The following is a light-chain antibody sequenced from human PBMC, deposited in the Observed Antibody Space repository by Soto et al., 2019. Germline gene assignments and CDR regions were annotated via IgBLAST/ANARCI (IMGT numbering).Light chain of an antibody. CDR1: QGISSY. Sequence: AIRMTQSPSSLSASTGDRVTITCRASQGISSYLAWYQQKPGKAPKLLIYAASTLQSGVPSRFSGCGSGTDFTLTISCLQSEDFATYYCQQYYSTLKTFGQGTKVEIK. CDR3: QQYYSTLKT. J-gene: IGKJ1*01. CDR2: AAS. V-gene: IGKV1-8*01.